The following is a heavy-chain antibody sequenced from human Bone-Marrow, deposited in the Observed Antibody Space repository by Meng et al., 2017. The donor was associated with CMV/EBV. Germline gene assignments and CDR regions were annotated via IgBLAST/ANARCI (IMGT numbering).Heavy chain of an antibody. Sequence: GSLRLSCTVSGGSMRWNYLHWIRQPPGKGLEWIGYIYFTGTTNYNPSLKSRVTMSVDTSKNQFSLKLSSVTAADTAVYYCARGGKVVPAPYDYWGQGTLVTVSS. J-gene: IGHJ4*02. V-gene: IGHV4-59*12. CDR2: IYFTGTT. CDR1: GGSMRWNY. CDR3: ARGGKVVPAPYDY. D-gene: IGHD2-2*01.